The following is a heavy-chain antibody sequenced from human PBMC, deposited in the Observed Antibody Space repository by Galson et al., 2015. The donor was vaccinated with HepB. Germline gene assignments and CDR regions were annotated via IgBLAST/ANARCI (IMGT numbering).Heavy chain of an antibody. Sequence: SLRLSCAASGFTFSSYGMHWVRQAPGKGLEWVAVISYDGSNKYYADSVKGRFTISRDNSKNTLYLQMNSLRAEDTAVYYCAKARSGLDNWGQGTLVTVSS. CDR2: ISYDGSNK. CDR3: AKARSGLDN. CDR1: GFTFSSYG. V-gene: IGHV3-30*18. D-gene: IGHD3-10*01. J-gene: IGHJ4*02.